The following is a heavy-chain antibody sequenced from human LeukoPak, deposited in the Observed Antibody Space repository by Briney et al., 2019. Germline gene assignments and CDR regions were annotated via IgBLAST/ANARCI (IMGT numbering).Heavy chain of an antibody. Sequence: GGSLRLSCAASGFTFSSYWMSWVRQAPGKGLEWVSAISGSGGSTYYADSVKGRFTISRDNSKNTLYLQMNSLRAEDTAVYYCAKSLRVLRFLEWLLYFDYWGQGTLVTVSS. CDR1: GFTFSSYW. D-gene: IGHD3-3*01. CDR2: ISGSGGST. J-gene: IGHJ4*02. CDR3: AKSLRVLRFLEWLLYFDY. V-gene: IGHV3-23*01.